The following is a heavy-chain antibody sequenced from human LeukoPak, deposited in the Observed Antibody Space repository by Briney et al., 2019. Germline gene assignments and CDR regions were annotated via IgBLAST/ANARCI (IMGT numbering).Heavy chain of an antibody. J-gene: IGHJ4*02. CDR2: ISGSGGST. CDR3: ARGGLRLRRYYFDY. CDR1: GFTFSSYG. Sequence: GGTLRLSCAASGFTFSSYGMSWVRQAPGKGLEWVSAISGSGGSTYYADSVKGRFTISRDNSKNTLYLQMNSLRAEDTAVYYCARGGLRLRRYYFDYWGQGTLVTVSS. D-gene: IGHD4-23*01. V-gene: IGHV3-23*01.